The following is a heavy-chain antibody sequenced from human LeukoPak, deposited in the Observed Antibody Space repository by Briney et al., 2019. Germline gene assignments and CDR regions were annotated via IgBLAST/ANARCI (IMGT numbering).Heavy chain of an antibody. CDR1: GYKFNAYW. D-gene: IGHD3-22*01. J-gene: IGHJ3*01. V-gene: IGHV5-51*01. CDR3: ARPNITSYYDSRGYDAFDV. CDR2: IYRDDSDT. Sequence: GESLKISCKGSGYKFNAYWIAWVRQMPGKGLEWMGIIYRDDSDTRYSPSFQGQVTISADKSVSISYLQWSSLKDSDTAMDHCARPNITSYYDSRGYDAFDVWGQGTMVIVSS.